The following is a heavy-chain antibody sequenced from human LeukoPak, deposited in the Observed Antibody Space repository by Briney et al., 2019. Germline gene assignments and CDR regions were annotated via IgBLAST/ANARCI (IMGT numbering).Heavy chain of an antibody. CDR3: ARTRFGSWSEFGY. D-gene: IGHD6-13*01. J-gene: IGHJ4*02. V-gene: IGHV3-20*04. Sequence: GGSLRLSCAASGFTFDDYGMSWVRQAPRGGLEWVSGINWNGGSTGYADSVKGRFPISRDNAKNSLYLQMNSLRAEDTALYYCARTRFGSWSEFGYWGQRTLVTVSS. CDR2: INWNGGST. CDR1: GFTFDDYG.